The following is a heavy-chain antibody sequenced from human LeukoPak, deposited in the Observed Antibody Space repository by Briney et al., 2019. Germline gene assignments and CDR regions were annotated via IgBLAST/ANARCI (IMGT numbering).Heavy chain of an antibody. J-gene: IGHJ6*03. D-gene: IGHD6-19*01. V-gene: IGHV6-1*01. CDR1: GDSVSSNSAA. CDR3: ARGRYSSGWAYYYYYYMDV. CDR2: TYYRSKWYN. Sequence: SQTLSLTCAISGDSVSSNSAAWNWIRQSPSRGFEWLGRTYYRSKWYNDYAVSVKSRITINPDTSKNQFSLQLNSVTPEDTAVYYCARGRYSSGWAYYYYYYMDVWGKGTTVTVSS.